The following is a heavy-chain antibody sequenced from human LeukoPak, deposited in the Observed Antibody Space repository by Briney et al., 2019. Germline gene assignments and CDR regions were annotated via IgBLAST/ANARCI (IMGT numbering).Heavy chain of an antibody. Sequence: ASVKVSCKASGYTFTGYHIHWVRQAPGQGLEWMGRINPYSGDTNFAQKFQGRVTMTRDTSITTVYMELSRLRSDDTAVFYCARVSGCGGDCYGWGQGTLVTVSS. J-gene: IGHJ4*02. V-gene: IGHV1-2*06. CDR3: ARVSGCGGDCYG. CDR1: GYTFTGYH. D-gene: IGHD2-21*01. CDR2: INPYSGDT.